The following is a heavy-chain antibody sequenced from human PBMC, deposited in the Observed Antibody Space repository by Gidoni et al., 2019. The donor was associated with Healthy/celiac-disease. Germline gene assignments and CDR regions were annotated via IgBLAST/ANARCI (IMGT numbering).Heavy chain of an antibody. Sequence: QVQLVESGGGLVKPGGSLRLSCAASGFTFSDSYMSWIRQAPGTGREWVSYISSSGSTIYYADSVKGRFTISRDNAKNSLYLQMNSLRAEDTAVYYCARAWGYSNYGDLDAFDIWGQGTMVTVSS. D-gene: IGHD4-4*01. J-gene: IGHJ3*02. CDR1: GFTFSDSY. CDR2: ISSSGSTI. V-gene: IGHV3-11*01. CDR3: ARAWGYSNYGDLDAFDI.